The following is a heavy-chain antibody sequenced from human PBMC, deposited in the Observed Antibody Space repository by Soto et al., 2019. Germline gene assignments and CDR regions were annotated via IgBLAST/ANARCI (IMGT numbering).Heavy chain of an antibody. CDR3: ATNPDWELPRY. V-gene: IGHV3-66*01. J-gene: IGHJ4*02. Sequence: EVQLVESGGGLVRPGGSLRLSCAASGLSFSTNYMTWVRQAPGKGLEWVSLIYPGGITYYADSVKDRFTVSRDNSKSTLYRQMNSLSADGTAVYDCATNPDWELPRYWGQGTLVTVSS. CDR1: GLSFSTNY. CDR2: IYPGGIT. D-gene: IGHD1-26*01.